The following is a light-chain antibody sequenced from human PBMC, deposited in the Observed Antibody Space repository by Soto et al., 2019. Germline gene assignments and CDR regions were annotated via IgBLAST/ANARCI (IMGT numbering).Light chain of an antibody. CDR2: AES. CDR1: QITSSY. V-gene: IGKV1-39*01. Sequence: DIQMTQSPSSLSASVGDRVTITCRASQITSSYLNWYQQKPGKAPKLLIYAESSLQSGVPSRFSGSGSGTDFTLTISSLQAEALATYCCQQTYSTLWTFGQANNVEIK. CDR3: QQTYSTLWT. J-gene: IGKJ1*01.